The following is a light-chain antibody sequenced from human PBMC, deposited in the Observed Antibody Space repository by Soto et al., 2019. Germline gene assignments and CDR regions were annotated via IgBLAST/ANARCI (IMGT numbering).Light chain of an antibody. J-gene: IGKJ2*01. V-gene: IGKV3-11*01. CDR3: QQRNNWPPYT. CDR1: QSVSSY. CDR2: DAS. Sequence: EIVLTQSPATLSLSPGERATLSCRASQSVSSYLAWYQQKPGQAPRLLLYDASNMATSITARFSGSGSGAEVTLTISSLEHEDFAFYYCQQRNNWPPYTFGPGTKLEIK.